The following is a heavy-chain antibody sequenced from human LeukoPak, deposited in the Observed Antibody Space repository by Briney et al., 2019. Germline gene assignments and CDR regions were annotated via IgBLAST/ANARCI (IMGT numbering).Heavy chain of an antibody. Sequence: PGRSLRLSCAASGFTFSSYGMHRVRQAPGKELEWVAVIWYDGSNKYYADSVKGRFTISRDNSKNTLYLQMNSLRAEDTAVYYCASFWVDGDYGGLDYWGQGTLVTVSS. CDR3: ASFWVDGDYGGLDY. CDR2: IWYDGSNK. J-gene: IGHJ4*02. D-gene: IGHD4-17*01. CDR1: GFTFSSYG. V-gene: IGHV3-33*01.